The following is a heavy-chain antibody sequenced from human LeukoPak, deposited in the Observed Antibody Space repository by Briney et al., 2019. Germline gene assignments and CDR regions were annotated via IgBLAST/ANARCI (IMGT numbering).Heavy chain of an antibody. Sequence: ASVKVSCKASGYTFTSYAMHWVRQAPGQRLEWMGWINAGNGNTKYSQKFQGRVTITRDTSASTAYMELSSLRSEDTAVYYCAREYDFWSGYYYYYGMDVWGQGTTVTVSS. J-gene: IGHJ6*02. CDR2: INAGNGNT. V-gene: IGHV1-3*01. CDR1: GYTFTSYA. CDR3: AREYDFWSGYYYYYGMDV. D-gene: IGHD3-3*01.